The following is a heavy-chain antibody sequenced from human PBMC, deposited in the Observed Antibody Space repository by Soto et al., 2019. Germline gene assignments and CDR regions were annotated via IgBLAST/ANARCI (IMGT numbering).Heavy chain of an antibody. J-gene: IGHJ3*01. D-gene: IGHD1-26*01. CDR3: ARHAEARRADVVAFQV. Sequence: QLHLQESGPGLVKPSETLSLSCIVSGGSISRSPYSWAWLRQPPGQGLEWIGTIFYSGNIYYSASLQSRVFISVDTSKEQFSLKVRSVTAADTAVYYCARHAEARRADVVAFQVWGQGTPVTVSS. CDR1: GGSISRSPYS. V-gene: IGHV4-39*01. CDR2: IFYSGNI.